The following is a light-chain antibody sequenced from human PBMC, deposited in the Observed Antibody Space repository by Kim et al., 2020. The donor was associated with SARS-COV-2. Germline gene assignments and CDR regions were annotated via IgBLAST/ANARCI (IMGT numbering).Light chain of an antibody. CDR3: QSYDSSLGGGG. CDR2: GNS. J-gene: IGLJ2*01. Sequence: QSVLTQPPSVSGAPGQRVTISCTGSSPNIGAGYDVHWYQQLPGTAPNLLIYGNSNRPSGVPDRFSGSKSGTSASLAITGLQAEDEADYYCQSYDSSLGGGGFGGGTQLTVL. CDR1: SPNIGAGYD. V-gene: IGLV1-40*01.